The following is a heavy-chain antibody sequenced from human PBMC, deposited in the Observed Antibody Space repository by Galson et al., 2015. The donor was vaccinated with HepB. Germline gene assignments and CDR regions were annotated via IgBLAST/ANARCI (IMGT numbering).Heavy chain of an antibody. D-gene: IGHD1-26*01. CDR1: GFTFSSYA. J-gene: IGHJ4*02. CDR3: AKGLLLFGRPTYDY. V-gene: IGHV3-23*01. CDR2: ISGSGGST. Sequence: SLRLSCAASGFTFSSYAMSWVRQAPGKGLEWVSAISGSGGSTYYADSVKGRFTISRDNSKNTLYLQMNSLRAEDTAVYYCAKGLLLFGRPTYDYWGQGTLVTVSS.